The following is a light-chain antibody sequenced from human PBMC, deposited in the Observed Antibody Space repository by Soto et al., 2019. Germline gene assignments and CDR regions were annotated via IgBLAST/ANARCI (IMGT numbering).Light chain of an antibody. V-gene: IGKV1-39*01. CDR1: QSIGSY. J-gene: IGKJ1*01. CDR3: QQSYTTLGT. CDR2: AAS. Sequence: DIQMTQSPSSLSASVGDRVTITCRASQSIGSYLNWYQDKPGKAPKLLIYAASDLQSEVPSRFSGSGSGTDFTLTISSLQPEDFATYYCQQSYTTLGTFGQGTKVDIK.